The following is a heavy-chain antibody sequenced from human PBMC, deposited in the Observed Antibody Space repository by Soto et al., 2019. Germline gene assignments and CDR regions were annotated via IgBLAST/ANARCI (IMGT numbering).Heavy chain of an antibody. J-gene: IGHJ4*02. CDR1: GGTFSSYA. CDR3: ARDVSMYSGSPPGPGY. D-gene: IGHD1-26*01. Sequence: QVQLVQSGAEVKKPGSSVKVSCKASGGTFSSYAISWVRQAPGQGLEWMGGIIPIFGTANYAQKFQGRVTITADESTSPAYMELSSLRSEDTAVYYCARDVSMYSGSPPGPGYWGQVTLVTVSS. V-gene: IGHV1-69*12. CDR2: IIPIFGTA.